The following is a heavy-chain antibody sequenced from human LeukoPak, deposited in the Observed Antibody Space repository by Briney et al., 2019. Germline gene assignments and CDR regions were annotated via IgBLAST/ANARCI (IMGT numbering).Heavy chain of an antibody. CDR1: GFNFRDHW. CDR2: IKNDGSET. D-gene: IGHD2-2*01. Sequence: GGSLRLSCAVSGFNFRDHWMDWVRQAPGKGLQWVGHIKNDGSETYYLDSLKGRFSISRDNTNNALYLQMNSLRAEDTAVHYCAREVPATAMFFDYWGQGTLVTVSS. J-gene: IGHJ4*02. CDR3: AREVPATAMFFDY. V-gene: IGHV3-7*03.